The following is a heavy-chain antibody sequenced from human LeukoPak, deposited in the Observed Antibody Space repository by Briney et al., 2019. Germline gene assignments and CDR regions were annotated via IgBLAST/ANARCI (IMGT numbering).Heavy chain of an antibody. J-gene: IGHJ6*04. Sequence: GGSLRLSCAASGFTFSRYWMSWLRQAPGKGLEWVSYISSGGSTIYYADSVKGRFTISRDNAKNSLYLQMNSLRAEDTAVYYCAELGITMIGGVWGKGTTVTISS. V-gene: IGHV3-48*03. CDR1: GFTFSRYW. CDR3: AELGITMIGGV. D-gene: IGHD3-10*02. CDR2: ISSGGSTI.